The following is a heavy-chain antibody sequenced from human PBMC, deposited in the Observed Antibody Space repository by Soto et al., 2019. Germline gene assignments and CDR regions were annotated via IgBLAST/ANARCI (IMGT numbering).Heavy chain of an antibody. CDR1: NVSINSSY. Sequence: SETLSLTCSVSNVSINSSYWAWIRQPPGKGLEWIGWVYYTGTTKYNPSLKSRVTISIDTSKNEFSLKLRSVTTADTAVYFCAKDRGGRGTFDPWGQGTLVTVCS. CDR3: AKDRGGRGTFDP. D-gene: IGHD1-26*01. J-gene: IGHJ5*01. V-gene: IGHV4-59*01. CDR2: VYYTGTT.